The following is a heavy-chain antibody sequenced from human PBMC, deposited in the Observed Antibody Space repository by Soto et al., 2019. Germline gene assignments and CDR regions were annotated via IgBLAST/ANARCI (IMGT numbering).Heavy chain of an antibody. CDR3: ARETYYDFYPNSIAYGMDV. CDR2: ISSSSSTI. Sequence: PGGSLRLSCAASGFTFSSYSMNWVRQAPGKGLEWVSYISSSSSTIYYADSVKGRFTISRDNAKNSLYLQMNSLRDEDTAVYYCARETYYDFYPNSIAYGMDVWGQGTTVTVSS. D-gene: IGHD3-3*01. CDR1: GFTFSSYS. J-gene: IGHJ6*02. V-gene: IGHV3-48*02.